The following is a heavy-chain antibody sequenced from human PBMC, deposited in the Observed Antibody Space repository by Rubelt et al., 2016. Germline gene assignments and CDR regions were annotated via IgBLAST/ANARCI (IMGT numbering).Heavy chain of an antibody. CDR2: ISHSGST. CDR1: GGSISSRNW. Sequence: QVQLPESGPGLVKPSGTLSLTCAVSGGSISSRNWWTWVRQPPGKGLEWIGEISHSGSTNYNPSPKSRVTISVDTSKNQFPRRLGYVPAVELAVYDCARNQSCGGGGCDRGGWFDRWGQGTLGTVSA. CDR3: ARNQSCGGGGCDRGGWFDR. V-gene: IGHV4-4*02. D-gene: IGHD2-15*01. J-gene: IGHJ5*02.